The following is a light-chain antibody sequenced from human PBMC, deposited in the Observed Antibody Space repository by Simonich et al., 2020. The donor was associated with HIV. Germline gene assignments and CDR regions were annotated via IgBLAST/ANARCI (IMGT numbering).Light chain of an antibody. J-gene: IGKJ1*01. Sequence: DIQMTQSPSSLSTSVGDRVTITCRASRGISNYLAWYQQKPGKVPKLLIYAASTLQSGVPSRFSGSGSGTEFTLTISSLQPDDFATYYCQQYNSYSWTFGQGTKVEV. V-gene: IGKV1-27*01. CDR3: QQYNSYSWT. CDR1: RGISNY. CDR2: AAS.